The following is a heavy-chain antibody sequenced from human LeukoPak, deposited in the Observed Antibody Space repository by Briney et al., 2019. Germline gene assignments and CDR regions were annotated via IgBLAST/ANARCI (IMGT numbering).Heavy chain of an antibody. Sequence: QPGGSLRLSCAASGFTFSSYGMHGVRQAPGKGLEWVAVISYDGSNKYYADSVKGRFTISRDNSKNTLYLQMNSLRAEDTAVYYCAKGSSFDYWGQGTLVTVSS. D-gene: IGHD3-10*01. CDR3: AKGSSFDY. CDR2: ISYDGSNK. CDR1: GFTFSSYG. V-gene: IGHV3-30*18. J-gene: IGHJ4*02.